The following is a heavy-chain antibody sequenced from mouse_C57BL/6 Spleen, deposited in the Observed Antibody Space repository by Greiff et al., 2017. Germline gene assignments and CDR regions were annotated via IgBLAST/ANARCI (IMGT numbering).Heavy chain of an antibody. CDR2: IRLKSDNYAT. D-gene: IGHD4-1*01. Sequence: EVKLMESGGGLVQPGGSMKLSCVASGFTFSNYWMNWVRQSPEKGLEWVAQIRLKSDNYATHYAESVKGRFTISRDDSKSSVYLQMNNLRAEDTGIYYCTGNWDGLPYWGQGTLVTVSA. V-gene: IGHV6-3*01. J-gene: IGHJ3*01. CDR1: GFTFSNYW. CDR3: TGNWDGLPY.